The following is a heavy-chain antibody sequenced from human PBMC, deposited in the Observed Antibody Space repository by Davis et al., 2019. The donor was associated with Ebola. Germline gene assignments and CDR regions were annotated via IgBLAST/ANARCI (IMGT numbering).Heavy chain of an antibody. CDR1: GYTFTGYY. CDR2: INPSGGST. CDR3: ARRLYCGGGSCYEYYYGMDV. J-gene: IGHJ6*02. V-gene: IGHV1-46*01. Sequence: AASVKVSCKASGYTFTGYYMHWVRQAPGQGLEWMGIINPSGGSTNYAQKFQGRGTMTRDTSTSTVYMELSSLRSEDTAVYYCARRLYCGGGSCYEYYYGMDVWGQGTTVTVSS. D-gene: IGHD2-15*01.